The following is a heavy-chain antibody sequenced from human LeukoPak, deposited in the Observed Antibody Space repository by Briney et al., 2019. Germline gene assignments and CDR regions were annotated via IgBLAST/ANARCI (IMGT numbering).Heavy chain of an antibody. CDR3: AKDLTRRGRDDAFDI. V-gene: IGHV3-23*01. CDR2: ISGSGGST. D-gene: IGHD1-14*01. CDR1: GFTFSSYS. Sequence: GGSLRLSCAASGFTFSSYSMNWVRQAPGKGLEWVSAISGSGGSTYYADSVKGRFTISRDNSKNTLYLQMNSLRAEDTAVYYCAKDLTRRGRDDAFDIWGQGTMVTVSS. J-gene: IGHJ3*02.